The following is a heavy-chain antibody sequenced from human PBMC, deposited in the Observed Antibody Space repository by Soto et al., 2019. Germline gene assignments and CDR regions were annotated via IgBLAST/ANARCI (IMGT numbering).Heavy chain of an antibody. CDR2: IYYSGST. J-gene: IGHJ4*02. CDR1: GGSISSGDYY. Sequence: QVQLQESGPGLVKPSQTLSLTCTVSGGSISSGDYYWSWIRQPPGKGLEWIGYIYYSGSTYYNPSLKRRVTISVDTSKNQFSLKLSSVTAADTAVYYCARDHGTAARQWLQADGGQGTLVTVSS. V-gene: IGHV4-30-4*01. CDR3: ARDHGTAARQWLQAD. D-gene: IGHD6-19*01.